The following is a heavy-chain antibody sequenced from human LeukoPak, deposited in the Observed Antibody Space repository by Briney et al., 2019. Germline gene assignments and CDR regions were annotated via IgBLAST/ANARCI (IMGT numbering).Heavy chain of an antibody. J-gene: IGHJ5*02. D-gene: IGHD6-13*01. CDR2: LSGSGGST. CDR3: AKNAAAGVNWFDP. Sequence: GGSLRLSCAASGFTFSSYWMHWVRQAPGKGLEWVSALSGSGGSTDYADSVKGRFTISRDNSKNTLYLQMNSLRAEDTAVYYCAKNAAAGVNWFDPWGQGTLVTVSS. V-gene: IGHV3-23*01. CDR1: GFTFSSYW.